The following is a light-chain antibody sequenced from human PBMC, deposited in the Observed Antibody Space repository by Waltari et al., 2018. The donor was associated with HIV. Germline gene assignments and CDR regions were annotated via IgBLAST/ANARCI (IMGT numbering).Light chain of an antibody. CDR1: QFISTS. Sequence: IQMTQSSSSMSASVGDEVTITCRATQFISTSLAWYQQRPNRAPKLIIFDASRFQSGAPSRFSGKGSGTQYTLNSNSLQPEVGATYYCQQANSFPHSFGQGT. CDR2: DAS. J-gene: IGKJ2*01. CDR3: QQANSFPHS. V-gene: IGKV1-12*01.